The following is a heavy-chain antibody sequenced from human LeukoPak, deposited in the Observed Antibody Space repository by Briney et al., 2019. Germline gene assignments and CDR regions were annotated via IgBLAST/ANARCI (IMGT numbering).Heavy chain of an antibody. D-gene: IGHD5-18*01. CDR3: ARGEYSYGWGASGDY. V-gene: IGHV1-24*01. Sequence: ASVKVSCKASGYFFTAYYMHWVRQAPGKGLEWMGGFDPEDGETIYAQKFQGRVTMTRNTSISTAYMELSSLRSEDTAVYYCARGEYSYGWGASGDYWGQGTLVTVSS. CDR2: FDPEDGET. CDR1: GYFFTAYY. J-gene: IGHJ4*02.